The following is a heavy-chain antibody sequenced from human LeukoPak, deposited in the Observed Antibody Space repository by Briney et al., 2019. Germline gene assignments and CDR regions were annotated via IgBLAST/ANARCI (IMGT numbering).Heavy chain of an antibody. D-gene: IGHD2-2*01. Sequence: GGSLRLSCAASGFTFSTYAMSWVRQAPGKGLEWVSSISSSSSYIYYADSVKGRFTISRDNAKNSLYLQMNSLRAEDTAVYYCARGGYSSTSCYHYWGQGTLVTVSS. CDR2: ISSSSSYI. CDR3: ARGGYSSTSCYHY. CDR1: GFTFSTYA. V-gene: IGHV3-21*01. J-gene: IGHJ4*02.